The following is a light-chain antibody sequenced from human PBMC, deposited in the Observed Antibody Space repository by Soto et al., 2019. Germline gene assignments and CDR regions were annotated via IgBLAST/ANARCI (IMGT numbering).Light chain of an antibody. J-gene: IGKJ1*01. Sequence: EIVLTQSPGTLSLSPGERATLSCRASQNVGSDYLAWYQQKPGQAPRILIFGASGRATGIPDRFRGSGSGTEFTLTIGSLQSEDFAVYYCQQYSDWPPWTFGQGTKVDIK. CDR2: GAS. CDR1: QNVGSDY. V-gene: IGKV3-20*01. CDR3: QQYSDWPPWT.